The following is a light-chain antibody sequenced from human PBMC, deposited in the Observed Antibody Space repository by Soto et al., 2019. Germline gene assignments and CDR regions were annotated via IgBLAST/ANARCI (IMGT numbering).Light chain of an antibody. CDR2: TSS. J-gene: IGKJ1*01. CDR1: QSIGRN. Sequence: DIQITQSPASLFASVGDRVTISGRASQSIGRNLNWYQQKTGKAPTILMFTSSNLQSGVPSRFSGSGSGTDFILTISSLQPEDFSTYYCQKYDSAPWAFGQGTKV. CDR3: QKYDSAPWA. V-gene: IGKV1-39*01.